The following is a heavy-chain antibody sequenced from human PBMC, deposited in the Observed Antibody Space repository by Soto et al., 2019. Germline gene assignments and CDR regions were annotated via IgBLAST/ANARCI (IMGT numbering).Heavy chain of an antibody. D-gene: IGHD6-13*01. CDR3: ARTAPGGDXYSYYSGM. V-gene: IGHV4-34*01. CDR1: GGSSSVYY. CDR2: INHSGST. J-gene: IGHJ6*01. Sequence: PSATLSHTCAVYGGSSSVYYWSWILHPPVPLLDLIGEINHSGSTNYNPSLKIRVTISVXTXKNXFSLKVSSVTAADTAVYYCARTAPGGDXYSYYSGM.